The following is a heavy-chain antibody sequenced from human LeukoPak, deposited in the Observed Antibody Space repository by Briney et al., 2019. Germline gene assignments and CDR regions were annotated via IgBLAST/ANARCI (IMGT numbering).Heavy chain of an antibody. V-gene: IGHV1-2*02. Sequence: GASVKVSCKASGYSFTAFYIHWVRQAPGQGLEWMGWIHPRRGDTNYAQKFQGRGTMTRDTSINTAYLALSRLRSDDTAVYYCARDGDYGTGSYYRGCIDSWGQGTPVTVS. CDR1: GYSFTAFY. CDR2: IHPRRGDT. D-gene: IGHD3-10*01. J-gene: IGHJ4*02. CDR3: ARDGDYGTGSYYRGCIDS.